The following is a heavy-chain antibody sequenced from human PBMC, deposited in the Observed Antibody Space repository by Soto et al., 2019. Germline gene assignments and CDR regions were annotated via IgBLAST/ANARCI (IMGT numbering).Heavy chain of an antibody. V-gene: IGHV1-69*12. CDR1: GGTFSSYA. CDR2: IIPIFGTA. CDR3: ASPVPPGYSYGNLDY. D-gene: IGHD5-18*01. J-gene: IGHJ4*02. Sequence: QVQLVQSGAEVKKPGSSVKVSCKASGGTFSSYAISWVRQAPGQGLEWMGGIIPIFGTANYAQKFQGRVTITVDESTRTAYMELSSLRSEDTSVYYCASPVPPGYSYGNLDYWGQGTLVTVSS.